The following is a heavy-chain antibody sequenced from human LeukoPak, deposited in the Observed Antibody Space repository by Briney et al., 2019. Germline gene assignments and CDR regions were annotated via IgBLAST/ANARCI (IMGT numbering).Heavy chain of an antibody. J-gene: IGHJ4*02. D-gene: IGHD3-22*01. CDR1: GGSISSYY. CDR2: IYYSGRT. Sequence: SEALSLTCTFTGGSISSYYWSGIRQPPGKGLEWIGYIYYSGRTNYNPSLKSRVTISVDTSKNQFSLKLSSVTAADTAVYYCARDRDSSGYYAAEFDYWGQGTLVTVSS. V-gene: IGHV4-59*01. CDR3: ARDRDSSGYYAAEFDY.